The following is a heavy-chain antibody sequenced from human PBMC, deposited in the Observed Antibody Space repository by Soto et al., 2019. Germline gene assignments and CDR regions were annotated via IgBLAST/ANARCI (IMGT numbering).Heavy chain of an antibody. V-gene: IGHV1-69*01. CDR2: IIPIFGTA. D-gene: IGHD2-2*01. CDR1: GGTFSSYA. CDR3: ARDMDCSRTSCYYYYYGMDV. Sequence: QVQLVQSGAEVKKPGSSVKVSCKASGGTFSSYAISWVRQAPGQGLEWMGGIIPIFGTANYAQKFQGRVTITADESTSTAYMELRSMRSEDTAVYYCARDMDCSRTSCYYYYYGMDVWGQGTTVTVSS. J-gene: IGHJ6*02.